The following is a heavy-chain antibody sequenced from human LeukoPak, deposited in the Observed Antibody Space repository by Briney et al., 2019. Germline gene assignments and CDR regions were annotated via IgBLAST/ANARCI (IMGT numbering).Heavy chain of an antibody. V-gene: IGHV3-9*01. CDR2: ISWNSGSI. D-gene: IGHD6-13*01. CDR3: AKDAESLAAGSSYFDY. J-gene: IGHJ4*02. CDR1: GFTFDDYA. Sequence: GRSLRLSCAASGFTFDDYAMHWVRQAPGKGLEWVSGISWNSGSIGYADSVKGRFTISRDNAKNSLYLQMNSLRAEDTALYYCAKDAESLAAGSSYFDYWGQGTLVTVSS.